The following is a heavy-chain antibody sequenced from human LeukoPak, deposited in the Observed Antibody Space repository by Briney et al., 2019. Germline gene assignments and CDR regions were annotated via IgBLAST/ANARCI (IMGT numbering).Heavy chain of an antibody. D-gene: IGHD3-10*01. J-gene: IGHJ4*02. Sequence: GGSLRLTCAASGFTFSSYGMHWVRQAPGKGLEWVAVIWYDGSNKYYADSVKGRFTISRDNSKNTLYLQMNSLRAEDTAVYYCAKDFGRFGELLSYYFDYWGQGTLVTVSS. CDR3: AKDFGRFGELLSYYFDY. V-gene: IGHV3-33*06. CDR2: IWYDGSNK. CDR1: GFTFSSYG.